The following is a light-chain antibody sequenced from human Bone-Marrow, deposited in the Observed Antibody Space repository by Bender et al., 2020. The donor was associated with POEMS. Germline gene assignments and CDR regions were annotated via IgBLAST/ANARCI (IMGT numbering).Light chain of an antibody. CDR2: SNN. CDR3: SSWDDSLNGWV. V-gene: IGLV1-44*01. J-gene: IGLJ3*02. CDR1: SSNFGNNA. Sequence: QSVLTQPPSASATPGQSVTISCSGTSSNFGNNAANWYQHAPGTAPKLLIYSNNQRPSGVPDRFSASPSGTSASMAISGLHSDDEADYYCSSWDDSLNGWVFGGGTKLTVL.